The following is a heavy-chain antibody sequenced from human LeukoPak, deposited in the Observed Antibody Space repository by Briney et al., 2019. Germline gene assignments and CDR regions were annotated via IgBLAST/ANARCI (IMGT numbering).Heavy chain of an antibody. Sequence: SSETLSLTCAVYGGSFSGYYWSWIRQPPGKGLEWIGEINHSGSTNYNPSLKSRVTISVGKSKNQFSLKLTSVTAADTAVYYCARLTPTTLSLYYYYMDVWGKGTTVTVSS. CDR1: GGSFSGYY. CDR3: ARLTPTTLSLYYYYMDV. CDR2: INHSGST. D-gene: IGHD2/OR15-2a*01. V-gene: IGHV4-34*01. J-gene: IGHJ6*03.